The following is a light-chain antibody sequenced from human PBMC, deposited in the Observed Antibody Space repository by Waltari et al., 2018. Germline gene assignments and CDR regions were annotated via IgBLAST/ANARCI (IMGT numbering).Light chain of an antibody. CDR2: GAS. Sequence: EIVLTQSPGTLSLSPGERATLSCRASQNVTYNFLNWYQQKPGQAPRLLIHGASSRATGIPDRFSGSGSGTDFTLTISRLEPDDFAVYYCQQYDGLVLTFGGGTKVEI. V-gene: IGKV3-20*01. CDR1: QNVTYNF. CDR3: QQYDGLVLT. J-gene: IGKJ4*01.